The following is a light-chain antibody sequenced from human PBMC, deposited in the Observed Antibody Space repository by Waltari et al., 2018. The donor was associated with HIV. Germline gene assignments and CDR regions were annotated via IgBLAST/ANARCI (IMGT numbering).Light chain of an antibody. Sequence: QSALTQPASVSGSLGQSLTIPCTGTSSDFGSYNLVSWYQQYPGKAPKVIIYDVNKWPSGVSHRFSGFKAANTASLTISGLQAEDEADYYCCSYAGSPTFVIFGGGTKVTVL. J-gene: IGLJ2*01. CDR1: SSDFGSYNL. CDR2: DVN. CDR3: CSYAGSPTFVI. V-gene: IGLV2-23*02.